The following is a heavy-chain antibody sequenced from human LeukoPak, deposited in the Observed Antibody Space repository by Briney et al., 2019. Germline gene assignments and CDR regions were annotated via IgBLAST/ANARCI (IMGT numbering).Heavy chain of an antibody. D-gene: IGHD3-22*01. CDR1: GGSISSSSYY. CDR3: ARDGSGYYDTSGYRN. V-gene: IGHV4-39*07. CDR2: IYYSGST. Sequence: SETLSLTCTASGGSISSSSYYWGWIRQPPGKGLEWIGSIYYSGSTYYNPSLKSRVTISVDTSKNQFSLKLSSVTAADTAVYYCARDGSGYYDTSGYRNWGQGTLVTVSS. J-gene: IGHJ4*02.